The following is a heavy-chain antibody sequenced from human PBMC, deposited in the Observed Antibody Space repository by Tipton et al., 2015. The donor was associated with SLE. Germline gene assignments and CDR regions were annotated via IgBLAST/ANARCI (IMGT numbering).Heavy chain of an antibody. D-gene: IGHD1-26*01. V-gene: IGHV3-30*02. J-gene: IGHJ4*02. CDR1: GFTFSNYG. CDR3: ARDYGGSFDY. Sequence: SLRLSCAASGFTFSNYGMHWVRQAPGKGLEWVAFIRFDGSSKYYADSVKGRFTISRDNAKNSLYLQMNSLRAEDTAVYYCARDYGGSFDYWGQGTLVTVPS. CDR2: IRFDGSSK.